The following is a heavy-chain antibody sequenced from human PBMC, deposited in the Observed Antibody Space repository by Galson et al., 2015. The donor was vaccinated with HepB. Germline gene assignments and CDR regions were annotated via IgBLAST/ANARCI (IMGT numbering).Heavy chain of an antibody. CDR1: GFSFSNYS. J-gene: IGHJ4*02. CDR2: ISDSSSTR. Sequence: SLRLSCAASGFSFSNYSMNWIRQAPGKGPEWVSYISDSSSTRSYADSAKGRFTISRDNAKNSLYLQMDRLRAEDTAVYYCARTSRYQLPQRVHYYDYWGQGTLVTVSS. D-gene: IGHD2-2*01. V-gene: IGHV3-48*01. CDR3: ARTSRYQLPQRVHYYDY.